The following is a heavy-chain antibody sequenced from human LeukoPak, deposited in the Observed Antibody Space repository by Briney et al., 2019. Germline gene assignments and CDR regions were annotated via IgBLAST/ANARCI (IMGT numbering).Heavy chain of an antibody. D-gene: IGHD6-6*01. V-gene: IGHV3-21*01. J-gene: IGHJ6*03. CDR2: ISSSSSYI. Sequence: GGSLRLSCAASGFTFDDYAMHWVRQAPGKGLEWGSSISSSSSYIYYADSVKGRFTISRDNAKNSLYLQMNSLRAEDTAVYYCARGARPSYYMDVWGKGTTVTVSS. CDR1: GFTFDDYA. CDR3: ARGARPSYYMDV.